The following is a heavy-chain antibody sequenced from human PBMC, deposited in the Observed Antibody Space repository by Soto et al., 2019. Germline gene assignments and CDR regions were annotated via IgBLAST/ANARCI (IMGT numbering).Heavy chain of an antibody. J-gene: IGHJ6*02. CDR2: ISSIGST. CDR1: GGLIRRGYYF. V-gene: IGHV4-30-4*01. CDR3: ARGLVIRPYYYHGMDV. D-gene: IGHD3-9*01. Sequence: LTKSVSGGLIRRGYYFGCWIRQSPGKGLEWIGYISSIGSTYYNPSLKSRVSVSRDTSKNQFSLKLSSVTTTDTAVYYCARGLVIRPYYYHGMDVWGQGTSVT.